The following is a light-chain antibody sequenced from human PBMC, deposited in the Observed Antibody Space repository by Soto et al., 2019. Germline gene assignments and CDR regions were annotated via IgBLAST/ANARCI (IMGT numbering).Light chain of an antibody. CDR3: QQYNNWPPLT. J-gene: IGKJ4*01. CDR2: GAS. V-gene: IGKV3-15*01. CDR1: QSVSSN. Sequence: EIVMTQSPATLSVSPGERATLSCRASQSVSSNLAWYQQKPGQAPMLLIYGASTRATGIPARFSGSGSGTEFTLPISSLQSEDFAVYYCQQYNNWPPLTFGGGTKVEIK.